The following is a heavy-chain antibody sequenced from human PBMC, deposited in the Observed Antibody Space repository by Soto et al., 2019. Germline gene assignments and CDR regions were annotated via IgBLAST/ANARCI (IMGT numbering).Heavy chain of an antibody. CDR3: TRDIGGKGAY. D-gene: IGHD3-10*01. Sequence: PGGSLRHCCAASGFTFNGYLMHWVRQVPGKGLLWVSRIDEYGSTINYADSVKGRFTISRDNARNTLYLEMNSLRAEDTALYYCTRDIGGKGAYWGPGTLVTVS. J-gene: IGHJ4*02. CDR2: IDEYGSTI. CDR1: GFTFNGYL. V-gene: IGHV3-74*01.